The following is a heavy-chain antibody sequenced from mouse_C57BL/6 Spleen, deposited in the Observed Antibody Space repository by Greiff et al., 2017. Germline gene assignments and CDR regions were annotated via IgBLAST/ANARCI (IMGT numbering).Heavy chain of an antibody. D-gene: IGHD5-1-1*01. CDR1: GFNIKDDY. CDR2: IDPENGDT. CDR3: TTGRYLRFAY. V-gene: IGHV14-4*01. Sequence: EVQLQQSGAELVRPGASVKLSCTASGFNIKDDYMHWVKQRPEQGLEWIGWIDPENGDTEYASKFQGKATITADTSSNTAYLQLSSLTSEDTAVYYCTTGRYLRFAYWGQGTLVTVSA. J-gene: IGHJ3*01.